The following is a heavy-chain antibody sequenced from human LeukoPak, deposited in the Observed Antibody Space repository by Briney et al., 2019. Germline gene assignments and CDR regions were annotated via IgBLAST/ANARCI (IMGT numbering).Heavy chain of an antibody. CDR2: IRYDGSDK. V-gene: IGHV3-30*02. CDR3: AKSIPTIAVAVSTRQ. J-gene: IGHJ4*02. D-gene: IGHD6-19*01. Sequence: GGSLRLSCAASGFTFSSYGMHWVRQAPGKGLEWVAFIRYDGSDKHYADSVKGRFTISRDNSKNTLYLQMNSLRAEDTAVYYCAKSIPTIAVAVSTRQWGQGTLVTVSS. CDR1: GFTFSSYG.